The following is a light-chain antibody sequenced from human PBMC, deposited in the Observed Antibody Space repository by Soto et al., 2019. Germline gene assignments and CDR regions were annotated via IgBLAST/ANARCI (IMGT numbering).Light chain of an antibody. J-gene: IGKJ4*01. CDR1: QSINSN. Sequence: EIMMTQSPATLSVSPGERATLSCRASQSINSNLAWYQQKPGQAPRLLIYDASTRATGIPARFSGRGSGTEFTLTISSLQSEDFAVYSCQQHNNWPLGFGGGTKVDIK. CDR3: QQHNNWPLG. CDR2: DAS. V-gene: IGKV3-15*01.